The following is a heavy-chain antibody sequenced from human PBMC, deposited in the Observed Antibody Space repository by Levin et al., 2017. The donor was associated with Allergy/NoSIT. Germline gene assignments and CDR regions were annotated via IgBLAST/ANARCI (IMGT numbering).Heavy chain of an antibody. V-gene: IGHV4-59*01. J-gene: IGHJ4*02. Sequence: SETLSLTCTVSGGSISSYYWSWIRQPPGKGLEWIGYIYYSGSTNYNPSLKSRVTISVDTSKNQFSLKLSSVTAADTAVYYCARVGYDFWSGYLDYWGQGTLVTVSS. CDR3: ARVGYDFWSGYLDY. D-gene: IGHD3-3*01. CDR1: GGSISSYY. CDR2: IYYSGST.